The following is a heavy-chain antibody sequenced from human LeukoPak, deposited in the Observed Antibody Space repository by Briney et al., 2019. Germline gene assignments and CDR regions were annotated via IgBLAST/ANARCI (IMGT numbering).Heavy chain of an antibody. D-gene: IGHD6-13*01. J-gene: IGHJ4*02. Sequence: GGSLRISRAASRFTLSTYAMSWGRQAPGEGLEWVSGLSDGGGYTYYADSVKGRFTISRDNAKNTLYLQMNSLRAEDTAIYYCATAYSTTWSFSDFWGQGTLVTVSS. CDR2: LSDGGGYT. CDR3: ATAYSTTWSFSDF. V-gene: IGHV3-23*01. CDR1: RFTLSTYA.